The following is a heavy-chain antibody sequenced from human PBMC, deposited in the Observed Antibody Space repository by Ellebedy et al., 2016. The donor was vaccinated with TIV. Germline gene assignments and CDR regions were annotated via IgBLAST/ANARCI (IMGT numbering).Heavy chain of an antibody. V-gene: IGHV4-39*07. CDR3: TKENSRSPDN. CDR2: ISHSGRT. CDR1: GGSISESGYH. Sequence: MPSGTLSLTCTVSGGSISESGYHWGWVRQPPGKGLEWIGSISHSGRTYYNLSLKSRITISIDTSKSQFSLKVTSVTAADTAVYYCTKENSRSPDNWGQGSLVTVSS. J-gene: IGHJ4*02. D-gene: IGHD6-6*01.